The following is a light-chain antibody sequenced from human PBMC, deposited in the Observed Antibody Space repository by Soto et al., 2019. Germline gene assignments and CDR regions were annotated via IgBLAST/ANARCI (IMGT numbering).Light chain of an antibody. Sequence: QSALTQPAYVSGSPGHSSTISCTGTSSDVGGYNYVSWYQQHPGKAPKFMIYDVSNRPSGVSNRFSGSKSGNTASLTISGLQAEDEADYYCSSYTTSNTRQIVFGTGTKVTVL. J-gene: IGLJ1*01. CDR1: SSDVGGYNY. V-gene: IGLV2-14*01. CDR3: SSYTTSNTRQIV. CDR2: DVS.